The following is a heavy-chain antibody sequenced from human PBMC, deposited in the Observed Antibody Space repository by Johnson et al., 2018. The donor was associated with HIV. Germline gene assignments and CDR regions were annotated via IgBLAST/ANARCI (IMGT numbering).Heavy chain of an antibody. Sequence: QVQLVESGGGVVQPGRSLRLSCAASGFTFSGYGMHWVRQAPGKGLEWVAVIWYDGSNKYYADSVKGRFSISRDNSKNTLYLQMNSLRAEDMAVYYCAGAEKCCSGGGCDCEGAFDIWGQGTMVTVSS. D-gene: IGHD2-15*01. V-gene: IGHV3-30*19. CDR3: AGAEKCCSGGGCDCEGAFDI. J-gene: IGHJ3*02. CDR2: IWYDGSNK. CDR1: GFTFSGYG.